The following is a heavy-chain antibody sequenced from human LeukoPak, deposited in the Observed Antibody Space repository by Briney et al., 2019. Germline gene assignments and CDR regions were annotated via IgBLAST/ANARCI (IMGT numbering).Heavy chain of an antibody. J-gene: IGHJ4*02. D-gene: IGHD3-22*01. CDR2: MNPNSGNA. CDR3: AITEPGRGMIVVVTPVSFDY. V-gene: IGHV1-8*03. Sequence: GASVKVSCKASGYTFTNYDINWVRQATGQGLEWMGWMNPNSGNAGYAQKFQDRVTITRNTSISTAYMELSSLRSEDTAVYYCAITEPGRGMIVVVTPVSFDYWGQGTLVTVSS. CDR1: GYTFTNYD.